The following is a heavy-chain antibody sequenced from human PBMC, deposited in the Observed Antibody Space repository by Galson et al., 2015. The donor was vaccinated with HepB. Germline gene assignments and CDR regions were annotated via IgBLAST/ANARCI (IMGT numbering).Heavy chain of an antibody. CDR3: AKQEGIVGALYTE. CDR2: ISYDGSNK. J-gene: IGHJ4*02. CDR1: GFTFSSYG. Sequence: SLRLSCAASGFTFSSYGMHWVRQAPGKGLEWVAVISYDGSNKYYADSVKGRFTISRDNSKNTLYLQMNSLRAEDTAVYYCAKQEGIVGALYTEWGQGTLVTVSS. V-gene: IGHV3-30*18. D-gene: IGHD1-26*01.